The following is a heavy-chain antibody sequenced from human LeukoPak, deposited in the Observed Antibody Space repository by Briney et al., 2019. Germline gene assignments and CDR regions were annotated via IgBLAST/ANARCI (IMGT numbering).Heavy chain of an antibody. V-gene: IGHV3-23*01. D-gene: IGHD2-2*02. CDR2: ISGSGGST. CDR1: GFTFSSFA. CDR3: ADIPIS. Sequence: GGSLRLSCAASGFTFSSFAMSWVRQAPGKGLEWVSTISGSGGSTNYADSVKGRFTISRDNAKNSLYLQMNSLRAEDTAVYYCADIPISWGQGTLVTVSS. J-gene: IGHJ4*02.